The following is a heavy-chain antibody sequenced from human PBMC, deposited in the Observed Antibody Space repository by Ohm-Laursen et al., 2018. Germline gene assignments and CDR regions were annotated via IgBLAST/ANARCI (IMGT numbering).Heavy chain of an antibody. CDR1: GFTFSRYG. V-gene: IGHV3-33*06. CDR2: IWYDGSNQ. D-gene: IGHD3-3*01. CDR3: AKDLRILRVLEWSCPEIGH. Sequence: SLRLSCAASGFTFSRYGMHWVCQAPGKGLEWVAVIWYDGSNQYYADSVKGRFTISRDNSKNTLYLQMNSLRAEDTAVYYCAKDLRILRVLEWSCPEIGHWGQGSLVTVSS. J-gene: IGHJ4*02.